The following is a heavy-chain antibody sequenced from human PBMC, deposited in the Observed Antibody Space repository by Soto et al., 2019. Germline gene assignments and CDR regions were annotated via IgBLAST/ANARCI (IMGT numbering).Heavy chain of an antibody. J-gene: IGHJ4*02. D-gene: IGHD1-26*01. Sequence: EEQLLESGGGVIQPGGSLRLSCAASGFTLGDYAMSWVRQAPGKGLEWASVISGSGERTFYIDSVKGRFTISRDTSKNPLYLQMNSLRAADTAVYYCAKDPYSYGPDYWGRGTLVIVS. V-gene: IGHV3-23*01. CDR2: ISGSGERT. CDR1: GFTLGDYA. CDR3: AKDPYSYGPDY.